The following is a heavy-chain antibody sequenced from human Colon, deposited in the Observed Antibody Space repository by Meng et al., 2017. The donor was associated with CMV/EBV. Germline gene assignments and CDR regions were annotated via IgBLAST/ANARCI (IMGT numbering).Heavy chain of an antibody. V-gene: IGHV3-74*01. CDR2: INNDGTNT. CDR3: VRENGVDASRGNRFDP. D-gene: IGHD3-3*01. J-gene: IGHJ5*02. Sequence: GESLKISCAASGFGFSGYWMHWARQAPGKGLVWISRINNDGTNTIYADSVKGRFPISRDNAKNTLYLQMNTLRAEDTAVYYCVRENGVDASRGNRFDPWGQGTLVTVSS. CDR1: GFGFSGYW.